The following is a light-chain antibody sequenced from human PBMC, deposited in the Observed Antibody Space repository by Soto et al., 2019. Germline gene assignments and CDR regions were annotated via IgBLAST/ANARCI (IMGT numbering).Light chain of an antibody. J-gene: IGKJ4*01. CDR1: QSVSSSY. V-gene: IGKV3-20*01. CDR3: QQYGSSPLT. CDR2: GAS. Sequence: EIVLTQSPGTLSLSPGERATLSCRASQSVSSSYLAWYQQKPGPAPRLLIYGASSRATGIPDRFSGSGSGPDFTLTISRLEPEDFAVYYCQQYGSSPLTFGGGTKVAIK.